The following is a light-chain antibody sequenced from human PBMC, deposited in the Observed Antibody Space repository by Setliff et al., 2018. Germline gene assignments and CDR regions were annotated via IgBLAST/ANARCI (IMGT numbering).Light chain of an antibody. Sequence: QSALTQPPSASGTPGQRVTISCSGSSSNIGSNAVNWYQQFPGTAPKLLIYTNDQRPSGVPDRFSGSKSGTSASLAISGLQSEDEADYYCSSYVGGNNFVFGSGTKVTVL. CDR3: SSYVGGNNFV. CDR1: SSNIGSNA. J-gene: IGLJ1*01. V-gene: IGLV1-44*01. CDR2: TND.